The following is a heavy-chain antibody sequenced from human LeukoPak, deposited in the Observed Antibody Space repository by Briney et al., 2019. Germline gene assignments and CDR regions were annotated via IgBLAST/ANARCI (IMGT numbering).Heavy chain of an antibody. CDR1: GFTFSTFA. CDR2: ISSSGSTI. J-gene: IGHJ4*02. D-gene: IGHD6-13*01. Sequence: GGSLRLSCAASGFTFSTFAMNWVRQAPGKGLECVSYISSSGSTIYYADSVKGRFTISRDNAKNSPYLQMNSLRAEDTAVYYCARQIYSSSWYSWDYWGQGTLVTVSS. V-gene: IGHV3-48*04. CDR3: ARQIYSSSWYSWDY.